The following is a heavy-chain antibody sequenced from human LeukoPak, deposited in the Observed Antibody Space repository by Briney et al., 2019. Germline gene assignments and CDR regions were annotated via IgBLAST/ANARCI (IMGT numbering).Heavy chain of an antibody. D-gene: IGHD6-13*01. CDR3: AKDPKYSSSWYSESYYFDY. V-gene: IGHV3-30*18. CDR1: GFTFSSYG. J-gene: IGHJ4*02. CDR2: ISYDGSNK. Sequence: PGRSLRLSCAASGFTFSSYGMHWVRQAPGKGLEWVAVISYDGSNKYYADSVKGRFTISRDNSKNTLYPQMNSLRAEDTAVYYCAKDPKYSSSWYSESYYFDYWGQGTLVTVSS.